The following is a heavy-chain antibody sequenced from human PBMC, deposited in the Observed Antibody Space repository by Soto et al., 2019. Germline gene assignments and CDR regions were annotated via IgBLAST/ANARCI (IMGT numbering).Heavy chain of an antibody. CDR2: IYPGDSDT. V-gene: IGHV5-51*01. J-gene: IGHJ5*02. CDR3: ARATPIGAGTFVNWFDP. D-gene: IGHD3-3*01. CDR1: GYSFTSYW. Sequence: PGESLKISCKGSGYSFTSYWIGWVRQMPGKGLEWMGIIYPGDSDTRYSPSFQGQVTISADKPISTAYLQWSSLKASDTAMYYCARATPIGAGTFVNWFDPWGQGTLVTVSS.